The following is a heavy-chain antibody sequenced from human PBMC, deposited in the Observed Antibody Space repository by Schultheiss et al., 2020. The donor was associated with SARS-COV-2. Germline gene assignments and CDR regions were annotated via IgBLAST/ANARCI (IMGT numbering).Heavy chain of an antibody. J-gene: IGHJ3*02. D-gene: IGHD1-26*01. CDR3: AEASGSYFPDAFDI. CDR2: ISGNGVTA. Sequence: GGSLRLSCAASGFTFSSYAMSWVRQAPGKGLEWVSAISGNGVTAYYADSVKGRFTISRDNSKNTLYLQMNSLRAEDTAVYYCAEASGSYFPDAFDIWGQGTMVTVSS. V-gene: IGHV3-23*01. CDR1: GFTFSSYA.